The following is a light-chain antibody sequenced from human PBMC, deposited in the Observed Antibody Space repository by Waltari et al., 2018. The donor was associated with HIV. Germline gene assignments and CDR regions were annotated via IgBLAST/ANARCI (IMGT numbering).Light chain of an antibody. V-gene: IGLV2-14*03. CDR2: DVS. CDR1: SSDPVVYNH. Sequence: QSALTQPASVSGSPGQSITISCIRTSSDPVVYNHVSWYRQPPGKAPKPMIYDVSNRTSGVSVRFSGSKSGNTASLTISGLQAEDEADYYCSSYTNSSTLEVFGTGTKVTVL. J-gene: IGLJ1*01. CDR3: SSYTNSSTLEV.